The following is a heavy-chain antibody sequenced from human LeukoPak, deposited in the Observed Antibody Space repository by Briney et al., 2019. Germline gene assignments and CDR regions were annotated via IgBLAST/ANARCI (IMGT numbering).Heavy chain of an antibody. Sequence: GSLRLSCAASGFTVSSNYMSWVGQAPGKGLEWVSVIYSGGSTYYADSVKGRFTISRHNSKNTLYLQMNSLRAEDTAVYYCARGGWLNWFDPWGQGTLVTVSS. V-gene: IGHV3-53*04. CDR3: ARGGWLNWFDP. CDR2: IYSGGST. J-gene: IGHJ5*02. CDR1: GFTVSSNY. D-gene: IGHD3-9*01.